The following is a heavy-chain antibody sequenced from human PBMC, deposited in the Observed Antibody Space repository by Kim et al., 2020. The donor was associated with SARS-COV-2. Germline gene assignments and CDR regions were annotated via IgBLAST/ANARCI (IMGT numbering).Heavy chain of an antibody. V-gene: IGHV1-18*01. D-gene: IGHD3-10*01. Sequence: ASVKVSCKASGYTFTSYGISWVRQAPGQGLEWMGWISAYNGNTNYAQKLQGRVTMTTDTSTSTAYMELRSLRSDDTAVYYCARVRGLWFGESRAFDIWGQGTMVTVSS. CDR3: ARVRGLWFGESRAFDI. CDR1: GYTFTSYG. J-gene: IGHJ3*02. CDR2: ISAYNGNT.